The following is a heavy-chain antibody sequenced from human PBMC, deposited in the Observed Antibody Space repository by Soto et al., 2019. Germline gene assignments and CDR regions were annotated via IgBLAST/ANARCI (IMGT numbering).Heavy chain of an antibody. D-gene: IGHD1-26*01. J-gene: IGHJ2*01. CDR1: GGTFSSYA. V-gene: IGHV1-69*06. CDR3: ARDRGSGSYYSVSDYWYFDL. CDR2: IIPIFGTP. Sequence: VASVKVSCKASGGTFSSYAISWVRQAPGQGLEWMGGIIPIFGTPKYAQKFQGRVTITADKSTTTAYMELSSLRSEDTAVYFCARDRGSGSYYSVSDYWYFDLWGRGALVTVLS.